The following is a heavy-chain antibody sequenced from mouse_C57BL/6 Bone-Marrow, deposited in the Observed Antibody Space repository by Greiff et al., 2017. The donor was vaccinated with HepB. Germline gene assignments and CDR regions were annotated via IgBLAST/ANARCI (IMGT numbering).Heavy chain of an antibody. J-gene: IGHJ3*01. V-gene: IGHV1-15*01. CDR2: IDPETGGT. CDR1: GYTFTDYE. D-gene: IGHD2-5*01. Sequence: QVQLKQSGAELVRPGASVTLSCKASGYTFTDYEMHWVKQTPVHGLEWIGAIDPETGGTAYNQKFKGKAILTADKSSSTAYMELRSLTSEDSAVYYCTDDSNYSWFAYWGQGTLVTVSA. CDR3: TDDSNYSWFAY.